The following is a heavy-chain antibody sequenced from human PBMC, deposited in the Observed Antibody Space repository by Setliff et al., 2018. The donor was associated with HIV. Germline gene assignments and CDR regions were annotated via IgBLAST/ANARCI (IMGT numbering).Heavy chain of an antibody. CDR2: LYYGGNT. D-gene: IGHD1-26*01. CDR1: PYSISSGYY. V-gene: IGHV4-38-2*02. J-gene: IGHJ5*02. Sequence: PSETLSLTCSVSPYSISSGYYWGWLRQPPGKGLEWIGCLYYGGNTYYNPSLKSRVAMSIDTSKNEVSLRLKSVTAADTAIYYCARDPWLLGASAGGDNWLGPWGQGTLVTVSS. CDR3: ARDPWLLGASAGGDNWLGP.